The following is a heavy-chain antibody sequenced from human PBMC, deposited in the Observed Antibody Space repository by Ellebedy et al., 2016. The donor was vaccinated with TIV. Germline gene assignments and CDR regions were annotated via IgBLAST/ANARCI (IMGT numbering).Heavy chain of an antibody. CDR2: VSYSGST. J-gene: IGHJ3*02. V-gene: IGHV4-59*01. D-gene: IGHD2-15*01. Sequence: MPSETLSLTCTVSGGSISSYYWSWIRQPPGRGLEWIGYVSYSGSTNYNPSLKSRVTISVDTSKNQFSLRLSSVTAADTAVLYCARVVWQLPVSYALDIWGQGTMVTVSS. CDR1: GGSISSYY. CDR3: ARVVWQLPVSYALDI.